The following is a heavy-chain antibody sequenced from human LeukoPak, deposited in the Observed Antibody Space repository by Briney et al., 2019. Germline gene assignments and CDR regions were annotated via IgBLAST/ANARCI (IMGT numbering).Heavy chain of an antibody. CDR1: GYTFTSYG. J-gene: IGHJ6*03. Sequence: ASVKVSCKASGYTFTSYGISWVRQAPGQGLEWMGWISAYNGNTNYAQKLQGRVTMTTDTSTSTAYMELRSLRSDDTAVYYCAREGGVGAYYYYYYMDVWGKGTTVTVSS. CDR2: ISAYNGNT. D-gene: IGHD1-26*01. V-gene: IGHV1-18*01. CDR3: AREGGVGAYYYYYYMDV.